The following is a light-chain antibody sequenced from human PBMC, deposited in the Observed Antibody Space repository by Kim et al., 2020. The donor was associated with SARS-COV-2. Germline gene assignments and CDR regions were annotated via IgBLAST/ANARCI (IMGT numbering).Light chain of an antibody. Sequence: DIQMTQSPSSLSAFVGDSVTITCQASQDITDYLNWYQHKPGKAPKLLISGASNLGTGVPARFSGGGFGTDFTFTIRSVQPEDIATYYCQQYDNLPITFGRGTKLEIK. CDR3: QQYDNLPIT. J-gene: IGKJ5*01. V-gene: IGKV1-33*01. CDR2: GAS. CDR1: QDITDY.